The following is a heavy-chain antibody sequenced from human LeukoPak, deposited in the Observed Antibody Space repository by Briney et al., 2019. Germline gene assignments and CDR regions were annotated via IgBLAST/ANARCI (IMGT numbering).Heavy chain of an antibody. D-gene: IGHD4-23*01. Sequence: ASVKVSCKAFGYTFTGYYMHWVRQAPGQGLEWMGWINPNSGGTNYAQKFQGRVTMTRDTSISTAYMELSRLRSDDTAVYYCARDLYGGNSPYYYYHGMDVWGQGTTVTVSS. CDR3: ARDLYGGNSPYYYYHGMDV. J-gene: IGHJ6*02. CDR1: GYTFTGYY. V-gene: IGHV1-2*02. CDR2: INPNSGGT.